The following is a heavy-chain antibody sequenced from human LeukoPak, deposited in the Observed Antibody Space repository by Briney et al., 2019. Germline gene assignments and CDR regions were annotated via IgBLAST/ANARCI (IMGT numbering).Heavy chain of an antibody. V-gene: IGHV3-30*02. D-gene: IGHD1-26*01. J-gene: IGHJ5*02. CDR3: ARDTYSIVGAPFDP. CDR2: IRYDGSNK. Sequence: GGSLRLSCAASGFTFSSYGMHWVRQAPGKGLEWVAFIRYDGSNKYYADSVKGRFTISRDNSKNTLYLQMNSLRAEDTAVYYCARDTYSIVGAPFDPWGQGTLVTVSS. CDR1: GFTFSSYG.